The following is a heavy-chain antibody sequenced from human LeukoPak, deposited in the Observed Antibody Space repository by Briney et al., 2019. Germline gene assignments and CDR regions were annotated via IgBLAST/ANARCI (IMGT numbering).Heavy chain of an antibody. V-gene: IGHV3-7*04. CDR1: GFTFNNYW. Sequence: GGSLRLSCAVSGFTFNNYWMSWVRQAPGKGLEWVANIKQDGSEKYYVDSVKGRFTISGDNAKNSLYLQMNSLRAEDTAVYYCARANSLGFWGQGTLVTVSS. J-gene: IGHJ4*02. CDR3: ARANSLGF. CDR2: IKQDGSEK. D-gene: IGHD3-16*01.